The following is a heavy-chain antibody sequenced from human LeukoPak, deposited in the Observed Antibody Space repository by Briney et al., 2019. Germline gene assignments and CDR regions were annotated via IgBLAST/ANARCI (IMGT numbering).Heavy chain of an antibody. V-gene: IGHV3-20*04. CDR3: ARDISGYYHGSYWYFDL. D-gene: IGHD3-22*01. J-gene: IGHJ2*01. Sequence: GGSLRLSCAASGFTFDDYGMSWVRQAPGKGLEWVSGINWNGGSTGYADSVKGRFTISRDNAKNSLYLQMNSLRAEDTALYYCARDISGYYHGSYWYFDLWGRGTLVTVSS. CDR1: GFTFDDYG. CDR2: INWNGGST.